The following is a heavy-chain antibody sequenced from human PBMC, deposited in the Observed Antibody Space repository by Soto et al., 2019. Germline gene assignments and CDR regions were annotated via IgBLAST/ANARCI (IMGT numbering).Heavy chain of an antibody. D-gene: IGHD6-13*01. CDR2: IIPIFGTA. CDR3: ARVPSGSSWHPTTGWFDP. J-gene: IGHJ5*02. Sequence: QVQLVQSGAEVKKPGSSVKVSCKASGGTFSSYAISWVRQAPGQGLEWMGGIIPIFGTANYAQKFQGRVTITADESTSTAYMELSSLRSEDTAVYYCARVPSGSSWHPTTGWFDPWGQGTLVTVSS. V-gene: IGHV1-69*12. CDR1: GGTFSSYA.